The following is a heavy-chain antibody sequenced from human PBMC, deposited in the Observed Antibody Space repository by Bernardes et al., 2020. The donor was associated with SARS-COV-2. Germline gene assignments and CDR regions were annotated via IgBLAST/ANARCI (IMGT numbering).Heavy chain of an antibody. CDR2: ISWNSGSI. Sequence: GGSLRLSCAASGFTFGDYAIHWVRQAPGKGLEWVSGISWNSGSIGYADSVKGRFTISRDNANNSLYLQMNSLRAEDTALYYCAKDRADFGTNPYWYFDLWGRGTLVTVSS. CDR1: GFTFGDYA. CDR3: AKDRADFGTNPYWYFDL. D-gene: IGHD3-3*01. J-gene: IGHJ2*01. V-gene: IGHV3-9*01.